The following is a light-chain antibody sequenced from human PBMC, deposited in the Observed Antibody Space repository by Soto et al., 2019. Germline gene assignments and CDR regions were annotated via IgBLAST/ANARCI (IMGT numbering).Light chain of an antibody. CDR1: QGVSSGN. J-gene: IGKJ2*01. V-gene: IGKV3-20*01. Sequence: EIVLTQSPGTLSLSPGERATLSCRASQGVSSGNLAWYQQKPGQAPRLLIYAASSRATNIPDRFSGSGSGTDFTLTISRLEPEDFAVYYCQQYGSSPPYTFGQGTKLEIK. CDR3: QQYGSSPPYT. CDR2: AAS.